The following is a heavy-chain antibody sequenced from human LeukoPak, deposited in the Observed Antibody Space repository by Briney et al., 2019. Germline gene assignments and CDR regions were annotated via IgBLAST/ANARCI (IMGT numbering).Heavy chain of an antibody. CDR2: IIPIFGTA. CDR1: GGTFSSYA. D-gene: IGHD3-3*01. CDR3: ARHYDFWSGYPYESYYMDV. J-gene: IGHJ6*03. V-gene: IGHV1-69*01. Sequence: SVRVSCKASGGTFSSYAISWVRQAPGQGLEWMGGIIPIFGTANYAQKFQGRVTITADESTSTAYMELSSLRSEDTAVYYCARHYDFWSGYPYESYYMDVWGKGTMVTVSS.